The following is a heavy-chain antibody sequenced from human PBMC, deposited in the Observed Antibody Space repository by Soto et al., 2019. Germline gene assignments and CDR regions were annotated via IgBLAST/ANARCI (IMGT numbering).Heavy chain of an antibody. J-gene: IGHJ4*02. D-gene: IGHD6-13*01. V-gene: IGHV4-31*03. Sequence: PSETLSLTCTVSGGSISSGGYYWSWIRQHPGKGLEWIGYIYYSGSTYYNPSLKSRVTISVDTSKNQFSLKLSSVTAADTAVYYCAVDQDDSSSYPYWGQGTLVTVSS. CDR3: AVDQDDSSSYPY. CDR2: IYYSGST. CDR1: GGSISSGGYY.